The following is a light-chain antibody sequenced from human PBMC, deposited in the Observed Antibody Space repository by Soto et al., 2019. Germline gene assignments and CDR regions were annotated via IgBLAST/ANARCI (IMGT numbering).Light chain of an antibody. Sequence: EILMTQSLATLSVSAGARVTLFCRASQSVSSNLAWYQQKPGQAPRLLIYGVSTRATDIPARFSGSGSGTEFTLTISSLQSEDFAVYYCQQYNNWPPTWTFGQGTKVDI. CDR1: QSVSSN. V-gene: IGKV3-15*01. CDR2: GVS. J-gene: IGKJ1*01. CDR3: QQYNNWPPTWT.